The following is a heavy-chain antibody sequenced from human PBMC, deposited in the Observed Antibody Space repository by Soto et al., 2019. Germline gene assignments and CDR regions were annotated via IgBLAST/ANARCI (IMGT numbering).Heavy chain of an antibody. CDR2: ISPYNTNT. Sequence: QGQLVQSGVEVKKPGASVKVSCEASGYNFITYGITWVRQAPGQGLEWMGWISPYNTNTDYAQKLQGRVTMTTDTSTNTASMELRNLRSDDTAVYYCARRGSIYGFEALDIWGQGTLVTVSS. J-gene: IGHJ3*02. D-gene: IGHD5-18*01. CDR1: GYNFITYG. CDR3: ARRGSIYGFEALDI. V-gene: IGHV1-18*01.